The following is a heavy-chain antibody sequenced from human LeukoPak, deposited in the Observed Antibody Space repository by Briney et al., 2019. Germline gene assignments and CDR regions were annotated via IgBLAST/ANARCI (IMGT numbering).Heavy chain of an antibody. CDR1: GFTFSSYA. CDR3: AKGGDVGFLESSYYYYYMDV. D-gene: IGHD3-3*01. V-gene: IGHV3-23*01. J-gene: IGHJ6*03. CDR2: ISGSGGST. Sequence: GGSLRLSCAASGFTFSSYAMSWVRQAPGKGLEWVSAISGSGGSTYYADSVKGRFTISRDNSKNTLYLQMNSLRAEDTAVYYCAKGGDVGFLESSYYYYYMDVWGKGTTVTVSS.